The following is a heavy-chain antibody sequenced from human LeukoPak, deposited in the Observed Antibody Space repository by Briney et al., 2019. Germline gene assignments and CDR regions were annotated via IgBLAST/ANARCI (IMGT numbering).Heavy chain of an antibody. V-gene: IGHV1-58*02. Sequence: SVKVSCKASGFTFTSSAMQWVRQARGQRLEWIGWIVVGSGNTNYAQKFQERVTITRDMSTTTAYMELSSLRSADTAVYYCAARGYDLWSGVGPLRFDPWGQGTLVTVSS. J-gene: IGHJ5*02. CDR1: GFTFTSSA. CDR2: IVVGSGNT. CDR3: AARGYDLWSGVGPLRFDP. D-gene: IGHD3-3*01.